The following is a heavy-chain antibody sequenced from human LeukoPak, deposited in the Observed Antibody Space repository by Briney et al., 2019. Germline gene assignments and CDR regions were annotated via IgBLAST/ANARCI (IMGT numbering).Heavy chain of an antibody. D-gene: IGHD3-9*01. V-gene: IGHV3-11*06. CDR3: ASGTRYFDWLSKDAFDI. J-gene: IGHJ3*02. Sequence: GGSLRLSCAASGFTFSDYYMSWIRQAPGKGLEWVSYFSSSSSYTNYADSVQGRFTISRDNAKNSLYLQMNSLRAEDTAVYYYASGTRYFDWLSKDAFDIWGQGTMVTVSS. CDR1: GFTFSDYY. CDR2: FSSSSSYT.